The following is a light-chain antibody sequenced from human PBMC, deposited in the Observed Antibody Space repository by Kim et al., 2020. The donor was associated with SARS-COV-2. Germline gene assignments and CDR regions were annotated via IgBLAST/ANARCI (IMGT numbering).Light chain of an antibody. Sequence: DIQMTQSPSTLSVSVGDRVTITCRASQSINSWLAWYQQKPGKAPKLLIYDASSLESGVPPRFSGSGTGTEFTLTISSLQPDDFATYYGQQYDTYSACGQGTKGDIK. CDR2: DAS. J-gene: IGKJ1*01. V-gene: IGKV1-5*01. CDR1: QSINSW. CDR3: QQYDTYSA.